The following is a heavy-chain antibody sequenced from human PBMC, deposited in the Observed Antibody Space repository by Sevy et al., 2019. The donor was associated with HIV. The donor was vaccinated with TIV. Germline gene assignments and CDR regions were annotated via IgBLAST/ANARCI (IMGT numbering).Heavy chain of an antibody. V-gene: IGHV3-23*01. D-gene: IGHD5-18*01. CDR1: GFTFSNYA. J-gene: IGHJ4*02. Sequence: GGSLILSCVASGFTFSNYAMSWVRQAPGKGLEWVSSISGSGDNTYNADSVKGRFTVSRDNSKNTLYLQMNSLRAEDTAVYYCAKDSGDDNYGLFDYWGQGTLVTVSS. CDR3: AKDSGDDNYGLFDY. CDR2: ISGSGDNT.